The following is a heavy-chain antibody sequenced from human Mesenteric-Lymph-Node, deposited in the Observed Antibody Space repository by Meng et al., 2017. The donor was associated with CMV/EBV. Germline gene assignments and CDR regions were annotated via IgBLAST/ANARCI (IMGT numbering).Heavy chain of an antibody. Sequence: SVKVSCKASGGTFSSYTISWVRQAPGPGLEWMGRIIPILGIANYAQKFQGRVTITADKSTSTAYMELSSLRSEDTAVYYCAREGACSSTSCYIPNWFDPWGQGTLVTVSS. CDR3: AREGACSSTSCYIPNWFDP. CDR2: IIPILGIA. V-gene: IGHV1-69*04. CDR1: GGTFSSYT. J-gene: IGHJ5*02. D-gene: IGHD2-2*02.